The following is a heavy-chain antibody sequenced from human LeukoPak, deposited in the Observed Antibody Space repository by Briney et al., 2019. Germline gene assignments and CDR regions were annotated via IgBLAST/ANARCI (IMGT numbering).Heavy chain of an antibody. Sequence: SETLSLTCAVSGGSINSSSSYYWGWIRQPPGKGLEWIGSIYYSGSTYHNPSLKSRVTISVDTSKNQFSLKLSSVTAADTAVYYCARLPMVMGVFDYWGQGTLVTVSS. CDR2: IYYSGST. V-gene: IGHV4-39*01. CDR1: GGSINSSSSYY. J-gene: IGHJ4*02. CDR3: ARLPMVMGVFDY. D-gene: IGHD4/OR15-4a*01.